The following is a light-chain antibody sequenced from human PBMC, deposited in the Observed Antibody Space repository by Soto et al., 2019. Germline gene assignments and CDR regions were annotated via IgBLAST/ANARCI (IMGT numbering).Light chain of an antibody. Sequence: QSVLTQPPSASATPGQRVTISCSGSSCNVGSNNVNWYQQLPGTAPKLLIYKSNQRPSGVLDRFSGSKSGTSASLAISGRQSEEEDDYYCAAWDESLNHRVFGGGTKVTVL. CDR1: SCNVGSNN. V-gene: IGLV1-44*01. CDR2: KSN. CDR3: AAWDESLNHRV. J-gene: IGLJ3*02.